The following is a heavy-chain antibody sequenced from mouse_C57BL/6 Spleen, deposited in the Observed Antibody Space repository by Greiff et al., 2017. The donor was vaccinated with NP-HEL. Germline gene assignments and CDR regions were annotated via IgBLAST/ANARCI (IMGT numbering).Heavy chain of an antibody. CDR1: GYTFTDYE. D-gene: IGHD1-1*01. CDR2: IDPETGGT. V-gene: IGHV1-15*01. CDR3: TRGGDYYGSSYY. J-gene: IGHJ2*01. Sequence: VQLQQSGAELVRPGASVTLSCKASGYTFTDYEMHWVKQTPVHGLEWIGAIDPETGGTAYNQKFKGKAILTADKSSSTAYMELRSLTSEDSAVYYCTRGGDYYGSSYYWGQGTTLTVSS.